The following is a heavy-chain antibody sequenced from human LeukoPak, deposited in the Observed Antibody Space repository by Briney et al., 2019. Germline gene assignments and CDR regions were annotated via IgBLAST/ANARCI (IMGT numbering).Heavy chain of an antibody. V-gene: IGHV4-59*08. CDR1: GGSISSYY. J-gene: IGHJ4*02. CDR3: ARLAGYSGYDFRAYYFDY. Sequence: PSETLSLTCTVSGGSISSYYWSWIRQPPGKGLEGIGYIYYSGSTNYNPSLKSRVTISVDTSKNQFSLKLSSVTAADTAVYYCARLAGYSGYDFRAYYFDYWGQGTLVTVSS. CDR2: IYYSGST. D-gene: IGHD5-12*01.